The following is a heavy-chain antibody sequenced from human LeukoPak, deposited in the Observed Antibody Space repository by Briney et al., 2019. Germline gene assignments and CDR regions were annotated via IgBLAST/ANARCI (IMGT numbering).Heavy chain of an antibody. CDR3: ARDLDGGDPIDY. CDR1: GCTFSSYS. J-gene: IGHJ4*02. D-gene: IGHD4-17*01. Sequence: GGSLRLSCAASGCTFSSYSMNWVRQAPGKGLEWLSYISSVSSTIYYADSVKGRFTISRDNAKNSLYLQMNRLRDEDTAVYYCARDLDGGDPIDYWGQGTLVTVSS. V-gene: IGHV3-48*02. CDR2: ISSVSSTI.